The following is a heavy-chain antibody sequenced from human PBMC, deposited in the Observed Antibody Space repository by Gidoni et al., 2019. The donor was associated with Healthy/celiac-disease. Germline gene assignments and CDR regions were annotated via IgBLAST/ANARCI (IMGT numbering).Heavy chain of an antibody. D-gene: IGHD3-10*01. Sequence: QVQLVESGGGVVQPGRSLRLSCAASGFTFSSYGMHWVRQAPGKGLEWVAVIWYDGSNKYYADSVKGRFTISRDNSKNTLYLQMNSLRAEDTAVYYCARDQGARRVRGDAFDIWGQGTMVTVSS. CDR1: GFTFSSYG. J-gene: IGHJ3*02. V-gene: IGHV3-33*01. CDR2: IWYDGSNK. CDR3: ARDQGARRVRGDAFDI.